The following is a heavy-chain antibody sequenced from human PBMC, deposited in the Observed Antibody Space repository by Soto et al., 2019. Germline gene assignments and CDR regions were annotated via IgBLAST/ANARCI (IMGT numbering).Heavy chain of an antibody. V-gene: IGHV1-3*01. J-gene: IGHJ4*02. Sequence: EASVKVSCKASGYTFTSYAMHWVRQAPGQRLEWMGWINAGNGNTKFSQKFQGRVTMTRDTSTSTAYMEVSSLRSEDTAVYYCSRVDPGETSPFDHWGQGTLVTVSS. CDR3: SRVDPGETSPFDH. D-gene: IGHD3-10*01. CDR1: GYTFTSYA. CDR2: INAGNGNT.